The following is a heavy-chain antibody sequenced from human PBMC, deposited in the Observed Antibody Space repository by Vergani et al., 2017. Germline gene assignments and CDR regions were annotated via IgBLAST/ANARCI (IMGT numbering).Heavy chain of an antibody. Sequence: QVQMQESGPGLVKTSETLFLTCSASGASISYCGWSWLRQPAGKGLELNGRLCPSGSTNHKPTLNSRVTMSIDTSKNQFSLKLTSVTSADTAVYYCATGAGPFDIWGQGTLVTVSS. CDR1: GASISYCG. CDR2: LCPSGST. D-gene: IGHD7-27*01. V-gene: IGHV4-4*07. J-gene: IGHJ4*02. CDR3: ATGAGPFDI.